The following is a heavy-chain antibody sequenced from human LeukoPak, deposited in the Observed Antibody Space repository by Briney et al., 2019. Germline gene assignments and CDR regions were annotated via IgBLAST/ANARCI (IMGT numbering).Heavy chain of an antibody. CDR1: GGSISSRIYS. Sequence: SETLSLTCTVSGGSISSRIYSWVWIRQPPGKGLEWIGSIYYSGSTYYNQSLKSRVTISVDTSKKQFSLKLNSATAADTAVYYCARSPLLLYVTGLYYFDYWGQGTLVTVSS. CDR3: ARSPLLLYVTGLYYFDY. D-gene: IGHD2-15*01. J-gene: IGHJ4*02. CDR2: IYYSGST. V-gene: IGHV4-39*01.